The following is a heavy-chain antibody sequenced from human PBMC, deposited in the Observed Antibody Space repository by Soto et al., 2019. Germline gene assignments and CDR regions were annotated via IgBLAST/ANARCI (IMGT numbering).Heavy chain of an antibody. CDR1: GGSFSDYY. CDR3: ARGGSNYGSNYFYMDV. Sequence: QVQLQQWGAGLLKPSETLSLTCAVYGGSFSDYYWSWIRQPPGKGLEWIGEINHGGSTNYTPSLKSRVTISVDTSKNQFSLKLTSVTAADTAVYYCARGGSNYGSNYFYMDVWGKGTTVTVSS. V-gene: IGHV4-34*01. D-gene: IGHD4-4*01. CDR2: INHGGST. J-gene: IGHJ6*03.